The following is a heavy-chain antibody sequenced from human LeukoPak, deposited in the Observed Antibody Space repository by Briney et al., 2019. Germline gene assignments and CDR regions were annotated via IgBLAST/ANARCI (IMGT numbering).Heavy chain of an antibody. J-gene: IGHJ4*02. V-gene: IGHV3-23*01. CDR1: GFTFTSYA. CDR2: ISDSGGST. Sequence: GGSLRLSCAASGFTFTSYALHWVRQAPGKGLEWVSAISDSGGSTYYADAVKGRFTISRDNSKNTLYLQMNSLKAEDTAVYYCAKDQGSSWPLYYFDYWGQGTLVTVSS. CDR3: AKDQGSSWPLYYFDY. D-gene: IGHD6-13*01.